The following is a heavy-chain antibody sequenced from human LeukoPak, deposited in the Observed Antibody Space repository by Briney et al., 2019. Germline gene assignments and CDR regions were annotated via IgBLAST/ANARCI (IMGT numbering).Heavy chain of an antibody. CDR2: ISSTSSTI. J-gene: IGHJ3*02. D-gene: IGHD3-22*01. V-gene: IGHV3-48*02. CDR3: ARAAPYYYDSSGYSAFDS. Sequence: GGSLRLSCAASGFTFRSYSMHWVRQAPGKGLEWVSYISSTSSTIYYADSVKGRFTISRDNAKNSLYLQMNSLRDEDTAVYYCARAAPYYYDSSGYSAFDSWGQGTMVTVPA. CDR1: GFTFRSYS.